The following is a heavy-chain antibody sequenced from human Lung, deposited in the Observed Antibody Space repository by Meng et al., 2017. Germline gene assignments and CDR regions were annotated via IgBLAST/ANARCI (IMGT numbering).Heavy chain of an antibody. CDR2: INHSGST. CDR1: AGSFSEYY. D-gene: IGHD4-11*01. J-gene: IGHJ4*02. CDR3: ARGPTTMAHDFDY. Sequence: QWGACMLKPSGTLSLTCVVSAGSFSEYYWSWSRQRPGKGLEWIGEINHSGSTNYNPSLESRATISVDTSQNNLSLKLSSVTAADSAVYYCARGPTTMAHDFDYWGQGTLVTVSS. V-gene: IGHV4-34*01.